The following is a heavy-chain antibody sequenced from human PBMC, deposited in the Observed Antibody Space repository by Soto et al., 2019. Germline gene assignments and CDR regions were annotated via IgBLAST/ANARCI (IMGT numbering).Heavy chain of an antibody. Sequence: SVKVSCKASGGTFSSYAISWVRQAPGQGLEWMGGIIPIFGTANYAQKFRGRVTITADESTSTAYMELSSLRSEDTAVYYCARARGYSYGSVSSWFDPWGQGTLVTVSS. CDR2: IIPIFGTA. J-gene: IGHJ5*02. D-gene: IGHD5-18*01. CDR1: GGTFSSYA. V-gene: IGHV1-69*13. CDR3: ARARGYSYGSVSSWFDP.